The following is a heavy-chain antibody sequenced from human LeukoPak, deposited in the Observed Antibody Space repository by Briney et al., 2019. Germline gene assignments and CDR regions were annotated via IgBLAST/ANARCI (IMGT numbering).Heavy chain of an antibody. CDR2: IYYSGST. CDR3: ARLRVDTAMVEGVFDY. CDR1: GGSISSSSYY. D-gene: IGHD5-18*01. J-gene: IGHJ4*02. Sequence: SETLSLTCTVSGGSISSSSYYWGWIRQPPGKGLEWIGCIYYSGSTYYNPSLKSRVTISVDTSKNQFSLKLSSVTAADTAVYYCARLRVDTAMVEGVFDYWGQGTLVTVSS. V-gene: IGHV4-39*07.